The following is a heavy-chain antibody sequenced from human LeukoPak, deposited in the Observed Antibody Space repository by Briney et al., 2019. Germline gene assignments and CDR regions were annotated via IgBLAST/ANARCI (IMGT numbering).Heavy chain of an antibody. CDR3: AKAPHGGGYYYYMDV. CDR2: ITGSGGTT. V-gene: IGHV3-23*01. Sequence: GGTLRLSCAASGFTFSSYGMSWVRQAPGKGLEWVSAITGSGGTTYYADSVKGRFTISRDNSKNTLYLQMNSLRAEDTAVYYCAKAPHGGGYYYYMDVWGKGTTVTVSS. J-gene: IGHJ6*03. CDR1: GFTFSSYG. D-gene: IGHD3-16*01.